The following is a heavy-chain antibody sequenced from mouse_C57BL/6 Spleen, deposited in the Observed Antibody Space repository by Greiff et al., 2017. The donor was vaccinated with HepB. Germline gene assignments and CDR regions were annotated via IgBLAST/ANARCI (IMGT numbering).Heavy chain of an antibody. D-gene: IGHD1-1*01. CDR1: GYTFTSYW. CDR3: ASLPYGSRDWYFDV. Sequence: VQLQQPGAELVKPGASVKLSCKASGYTFTSYWMQWVKQRPGQGLEWIGEIDPSDSYTNYNQKFKGKATLTVDTSSSTAYMQLSSLTFEDSAVYYCASLPYGSRDWYFDVWGTGTTVTVSS. V-gene: IGHV1-50*01. CDR2: IDPSDSYT. J-gene: IGHJ1*03.